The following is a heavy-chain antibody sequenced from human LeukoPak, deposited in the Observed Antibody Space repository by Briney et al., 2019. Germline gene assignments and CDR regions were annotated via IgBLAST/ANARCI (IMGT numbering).Heavy chain of an antibody. CDR1: GGSISSGSYY. D-gene: IGHD2-2*02. J-gene: IGHJ3*02. CDR2: IYTSGST. Sequence: PSQTLSLTCTVSGGSISSGSYYWSWIRRPAGKGLEWIGRIYTSGSTNYNPSLKSRVTISVDTSKNQFSLKLSSVTAADTAVYYCARDGCSSTSCYTVRSAFDIWGQGTMVTVSS. V-gene: IGHV4-61*02. CDR3: ARDGCSSTSCYTVRSAFDI.